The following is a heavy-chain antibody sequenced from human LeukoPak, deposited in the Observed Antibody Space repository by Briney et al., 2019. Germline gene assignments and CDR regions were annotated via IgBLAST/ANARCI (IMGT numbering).Heavy chain of an antibody. CDR2: IKYDGTYT. CDR3: TRDEGATVATYQFDF. D-gene: IGHD4-23*01. V-gene: IGHV3-7*01. CDR1: GFTFSSYS. J-gene: IGHJ4*02. Sequence: PGGSLRLSCAASGFTFSSYSMNWVRQAPGKGLEWLANIKYDGTYTNYKDSVKGRLTLSRDNAKNSVYLQMNSLRAEDTAVYYCTRDEGATVATYQFDFWGRGTLVTVSS.